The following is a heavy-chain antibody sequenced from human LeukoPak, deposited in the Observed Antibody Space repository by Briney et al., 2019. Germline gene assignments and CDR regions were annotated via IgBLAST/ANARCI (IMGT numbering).Heavy chain of an antibody. CDR1: GGSFSEYY. CDR3: ATSFVTRGIISAY. CDR2: ISHSGGI. D-gene: IGHD3-10*01. J-gene: IGHJ4*02. V-gene: IGHV4-34*01. Sequence: TSETLSLTCAVYGGSFSEYYWNWIRQSPGEGLEWIGEISHSGGIKYNPSPKSRVTMSPDTSKNQFSLKLRSVTAADTAMYYCATSFVTRGIISAYWGQGTPVTVSS.